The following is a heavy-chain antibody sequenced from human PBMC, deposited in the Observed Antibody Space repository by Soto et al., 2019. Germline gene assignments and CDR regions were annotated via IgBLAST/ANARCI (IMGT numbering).Heavy chain of an antibody. CDR1: GFTFSSDS. D-gene: IGHD6-13*01. CDR2: ISSSSSTI. Sequence: GGSLRLSCAASGFTFSSDSMNWVRQAPGKGLEWVSYISSSSSTIYYADSVKGRFTISRDNAKNSLYLQMNSLRDEDTAVYYCARDGSSWYLSYGMDVWGQGTTVTVSS. V-gene: IGHV3-48*02. J-gene: IGHJ6*02. CDR3: ARDGSSWYLSYGMDV.